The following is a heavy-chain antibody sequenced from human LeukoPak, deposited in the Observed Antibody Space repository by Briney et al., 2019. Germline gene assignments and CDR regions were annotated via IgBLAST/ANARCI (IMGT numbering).Heavy chain of an antibody. CDR1: GFTFSSYG. CDR3: AKPRGGHSWAFDV. CDR2: ISYDGRDK. V-gene: IGHV3-30*18. Sequence: GGSLRLSCAASGFTFSSYGMHWVRQAPGKGLEWVAGISYDGRDKYYADSVKGRFTISRDNSKNTLNLQMNSLRAEATAVYCCAKPRGGHSWAFDVWGQGTMVTVSS. J-gene: IGHJ3*01. D-gene: IGHD3-10*01.